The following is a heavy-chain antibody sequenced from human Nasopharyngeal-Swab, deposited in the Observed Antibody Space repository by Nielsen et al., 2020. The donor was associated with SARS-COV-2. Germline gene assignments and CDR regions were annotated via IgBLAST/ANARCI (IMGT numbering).Heavy chain of an antibody. CDR3: ATGPAVVVPAAIDY. CDR1: GYTLTELS. V-gene: IGHV1-24*01. D-gene: IGHD2-2*02. J-gene: IGHJ4*02. Sequence: ASVKVSCKVSGYTLTELSMHGVRQAPGKGLEGVGGFDPEDGETIYAQKFQGRVTMTEDTSTDTAYMELSSLRSEDTAVYYCATGPAVVVPAAIDYWGQGTLVTVSS. CDR2: FDPEDGET.